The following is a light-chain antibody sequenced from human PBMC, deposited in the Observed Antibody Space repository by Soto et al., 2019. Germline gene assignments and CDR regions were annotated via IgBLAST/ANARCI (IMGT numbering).Light chain of an antibody. V-gene: IGKV1-12*01. CDR3: QQTDNFPLT. J-gene: IGKJ5*01. CDR2: AAS. CDR1: QASRDL. Sequence: DIHSAQSSWSVSASLVERVTITGRASQASRDLLAWYQQKPGKAPKLLIYAASNLQSGVPSSFSGSGSGTDFTLTISSLQPEDFATYYCQQTDNFPLTFGQGTRLEI.